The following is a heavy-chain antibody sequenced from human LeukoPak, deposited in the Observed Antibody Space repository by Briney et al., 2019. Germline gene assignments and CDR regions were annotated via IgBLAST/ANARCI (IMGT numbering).Heavy chain of an antibody. V-gene: IGHV1-18*01. CDR1: GYTFTSFG. CDR2: ISAYNGNT. CDR3: ARQNYGGKDAFDI. D-gene: IGHD4-23*01. J-gene: IGHJ3*02. Sequence: ASVKVSCKASGYTFTSFGFSWVRQAPGQGLEWMGWISAYNGNTNYAQKLQGRVTMTTDTSTTTASMELRSLRSDDTAVYYCARQNYGGKDAFDIWGQGTMVTVS.